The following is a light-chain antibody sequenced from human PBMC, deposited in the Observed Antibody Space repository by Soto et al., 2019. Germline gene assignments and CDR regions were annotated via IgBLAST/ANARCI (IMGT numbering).Light chain of an antibody. J-gene: IGKJ1*01. CDR1: QSVSSSY. CDR2: GAS. V-gene: IGKV3-20*01. CDR3: QQYGSSLVA. Sequence: EIVLTQSPGTLSFSPGERATLSCRASQSVSSSYLAWYQQKPGQAPRLLIYGASSRATGIPDRFSGSGSGTDFTLTISRLEPEDFALYYCQQYGSSLVAFGQGTKVEIK.